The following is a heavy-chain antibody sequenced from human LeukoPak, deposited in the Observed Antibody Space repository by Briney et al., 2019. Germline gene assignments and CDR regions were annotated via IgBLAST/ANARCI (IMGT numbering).Heavy chain of an antibody. J-gene: IGHJ4*02. CDR1: GFTFSTYS. D-gene: IGHD3-9*01. CDR2: ISSRSSYI. Sequence: GGSLRLSCAASGFTFSTYSLNRVRQAPGKGLEWVSSISSRSSYIYYADSVKGRFTISRDNAKNSLYLQMNSLRAEDTAVYYCARDGGYDILTGYEEDYWGQGTLVTVSS. CDR3: ARDGGYDILTGYEEDY. V-gene: IGHV3-21*01.